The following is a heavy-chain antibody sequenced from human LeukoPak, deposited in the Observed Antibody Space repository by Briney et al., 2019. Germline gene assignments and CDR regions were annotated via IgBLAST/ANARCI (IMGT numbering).Heavy chain of an antibody. V-gene: IGHV3-48*03. CDR1: GFTFSSYD. CDR3: ARGRRPDAFDS. Sequence: GGSLRLSCAASGFTFSSYDMYWVRQAPGKGLEWVSYISSSGTTTYYGDSVKGRFTISRDNAKNSLYLQMNSLRAEDTAVYYCARGRRPDAFDSWGQGTRVTVSS. CDR2: ISSSGTTT. J-gene: IGHJ3*02.